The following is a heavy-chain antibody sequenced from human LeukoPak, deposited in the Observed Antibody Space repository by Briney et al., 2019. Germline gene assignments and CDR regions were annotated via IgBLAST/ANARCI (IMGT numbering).Heavy chain of an antibody. CDR3: ARWKGYYMDV. CDR1: GDSVSSNSVA. Sequence: SQTLSLTCAIFGDSVSSNSVAWYWIRQSPSRGLEWLGRTYYRSTLNNNYADSVKSRIIINPDTSRNQFSLQLNSVTPEDTALYYCARWKGYYMDVWGKGTTVTVSS. CDR2: TYYRSTLNN. J-gene: IGHJ6*03. V-gene: IGHV6-1*01. D-gene: IGHD1-1*01.